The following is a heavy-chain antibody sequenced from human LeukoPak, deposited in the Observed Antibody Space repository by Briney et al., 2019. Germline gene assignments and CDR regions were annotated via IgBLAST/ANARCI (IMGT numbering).Heavy chain of an antibody. Sequence: GGSLRLSCAASGFTFSSCAMSWVRQAPGKGLEWVSAISGSGGSTYYADSVKGRFTISRDNSKNTLYLQMNSLRAEDTAVYYCAKDMTRYFDWLLSDYWGQGTLVTVSS. V-gene: IGHV3-23*01. CDR3: AKDMTRYFDWLLSDY. CDR1: GFTFSSCA. CDR2: ISGSGGST. J-gene: IGHJ4*02. D-gene: IGHD3-9*01.